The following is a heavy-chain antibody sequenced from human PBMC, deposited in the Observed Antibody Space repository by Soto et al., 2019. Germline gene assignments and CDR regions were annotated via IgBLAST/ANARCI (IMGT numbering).Heavy chain of an antibody. CDR3: ARGLITGSQYSGGWYYFDS. D-gene: IGHD1-26*01. J-gene: IGHJ4*02. CDR1: GGSISSSSYY. V-gene: IGHV4-39*01. CDR2: IYYSGNT. Sequence: SETLSLTCTVSGGSISSSSYYWGWIRQPPGKGLEWIGSIYYSGNTYYNPSLKSRVTISVDTSKNQFSLKLSSVTAADTAVYYCARGLITGSQYSGGWYYFDSWGQGTQVTVS.